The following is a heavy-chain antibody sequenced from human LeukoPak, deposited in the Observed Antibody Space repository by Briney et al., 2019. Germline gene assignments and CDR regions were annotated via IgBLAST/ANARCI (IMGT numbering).Heavy chain of an antibody. D-gene: IGHD4-17*01. Sequence: SETLSLTCTVSGYSISSGYYWGWIRQPPGKGPEWIGSIYHSGSTYYNPSLKSRVTISVDTSKNQFSLKLSSVTAADTAVYYCARGLGIYGDYGEAFDIWGQGTMVTVSS. CDR2: IYHSGST. CDR1: GYSISSGYY. CDR3: ARGLGIYGDYGEAFDI. V-gene: IGHV4-38-2*02. J-gene: IGHJ3*02.